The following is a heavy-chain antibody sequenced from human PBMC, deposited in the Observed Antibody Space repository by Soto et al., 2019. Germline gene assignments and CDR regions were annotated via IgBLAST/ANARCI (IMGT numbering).Heavy chain of an antibody. J-gene: IGHJ3*02. V-gene: IGHV3-23*01. CDR1: GFPFSSYA. Sequence: GGSLRLSCAASGFPFSSYAMSWVRQAPGKGLEWVSAISGSGGSTYYADSVKGRFTISRDNSKNTLYLQMNSLRAEDTAVYYCAKVGGSGGAFDIWGQGTMVTVSS. D-gene: IGHD6-25*01. CDR3: AKVGGSGGAFDI. CDR2: ISGSGGST.